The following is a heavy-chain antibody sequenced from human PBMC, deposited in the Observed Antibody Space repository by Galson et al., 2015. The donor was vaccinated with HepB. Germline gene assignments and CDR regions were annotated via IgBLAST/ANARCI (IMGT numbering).Heavy chain of an antibody. D-gene: IGHD6-13*01. Sequence: QSGAEVKKPGESLRISCKGSGYSFTNYWINWVRQMPGRGLEWMGRVDPTDSYTNHMPPFRGHITISVDKSISTAYLQWTSLKASDTAMYYCARSSKESAASSSPFDPWGQGTLVTVSS. J-gene: IGHJ5*02. CDR2: VDPTDSYT. V-gene: IGHV5-10-1*01. CDR3: ARSSKESAASSSPFDP. CDR1: GYSFTNYW.